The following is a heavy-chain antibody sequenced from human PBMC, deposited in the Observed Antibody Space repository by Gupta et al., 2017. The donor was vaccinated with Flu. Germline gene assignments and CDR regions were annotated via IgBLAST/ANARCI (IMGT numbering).Heavy chain of an antibody. CDR3: ARQTTRTGDRDAFDI. Sequence: QMQVQESGPGLVKSSETLSLTCTVSGGPISRRTSYWGWISQPPGKGLEWIGGISYSGSTYYNPSLKSRLTISVDTSENQFSLRLTSVTAADTAVYYCARQTTRTGDRDAFDIWGRGTMVTVSS. J-gene: IGHJ3*02. D-gene: IGHD7-27*01. V-gene: IGHV4-39*01. CDR1: GGPISRRTSY. CDR2: ISYSGST.